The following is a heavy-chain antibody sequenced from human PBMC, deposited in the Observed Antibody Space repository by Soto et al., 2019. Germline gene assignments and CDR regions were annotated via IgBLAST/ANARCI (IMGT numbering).Heavy chain of an antibody. CDR2: VYYNGNT. J-gene: IGHJ4*02. D-gene: IGHD3-22*01. V-gene: IGHV4-39*07. CDR1: GGSTSSSSYQ. CDR3: AKNPGYYYDSTGYHFDY. Sequence: SETLSLTCTVSGGSTSSSSYQWVWIRQPPGKGLEWIGNVYYNGNTYYNPSLKSRVTISVDTSNNQFSLKVKSVTAADTAVYYCAKNPGYYYDSTGYHFDYWGQGTLVTVSS.